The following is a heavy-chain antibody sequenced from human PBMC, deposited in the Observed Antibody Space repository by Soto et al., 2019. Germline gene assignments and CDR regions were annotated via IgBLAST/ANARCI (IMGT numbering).Heavy chain of an antibody. J-gene: IGHJ4*02. CDR1: GYTFTGYY. V-gene: IGHV1-2*02. CDR2: INPNNGDT. Sequence: ASVKVSCKASGYTFTGYYIYWLRQAPGQRLEWMGWINPNNGDTNYAQKFQGRVTMTRDSSISTAYLELSRLRSDDTAIFYCAMLKSYCDSRGFSYYWGQGSLDTGSS. D-gene: IGHD3-22*01. CDR3: AMLKSYCDSRGFSYY.